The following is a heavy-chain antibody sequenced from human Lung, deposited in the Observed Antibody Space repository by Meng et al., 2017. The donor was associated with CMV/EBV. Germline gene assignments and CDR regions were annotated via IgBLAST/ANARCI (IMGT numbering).Heavy chain of an antibody. CDR1: GFTVSSNY. J-gene: IGHJ6*02. V-gene: IGHV3-53*01. CDR3: ARNNCSSTSCYSLYYYGMDV. D-gene: IGHD2-2*01. CDR2: IYSGGST. Sequence: SXKISXAASGFTVSSNYMSWVRQAPGKGLEWVSVIYSGGSTYYADSVKGRFTISRDNSKNTLYLQMNSLRAEDTAVYYCARNNCSSTSCYSLYYYGMDVWGQGTTVTVSS.